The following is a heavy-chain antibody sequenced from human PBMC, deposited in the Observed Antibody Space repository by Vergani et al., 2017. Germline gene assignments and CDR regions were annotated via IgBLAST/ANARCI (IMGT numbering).Heavy chain of an antibody. CDR1: GFTFIMHA. CDR2: ISWNSGAV. CDR3: TKGSVYYHDSAGHGYDPYTGFDL. V-gene: IGHV3-9*01. J-gene: IGHJ3*01. D-gene: IGHD5-12*01. Sequence: EVQLLESGGDLVQPGGSLRLSCAASGFTFIMHAMSWVRHGPGKGLEWVSGISWNSGAVDYADSVRGRFTISRDNAKNSLFLEMNSLRFEDTAVYFCTKGSVYYHDSAGHGYDPYTGFDLWGQGTLVTVSS.